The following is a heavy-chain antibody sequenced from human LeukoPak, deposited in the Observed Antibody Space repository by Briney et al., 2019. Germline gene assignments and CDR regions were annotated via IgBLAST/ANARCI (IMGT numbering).Heavy chain of an antibody. CDR1: GFTFSDYY. J-gene: IGHJ3*01. D-gene: IGHD6-19*01. CDR3: ARDAMLLVAGLYDV. CDR2: ISGSGSTI. Sequence: GGSLRLSCVVSGFTFSDYYMSWIRQAPGKGLEWISYISGSGSTIYYADSVKGRFTISRDNAKNSLYLQMNSLRAEDTAVYYCARDAMLLVAGLYDVWGQGTMVTVSS. V-gene: IGHV3-11*04.